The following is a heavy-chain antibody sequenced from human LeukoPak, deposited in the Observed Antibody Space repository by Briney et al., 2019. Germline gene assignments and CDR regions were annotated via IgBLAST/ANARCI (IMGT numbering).Heavy chain of an antibody. CDR1: GFTFSSYW. J-gene: IGHJ5*02. CDR3: ARVHYSSSWYNWFDP. CDR2: IKQDGSEK. D-gene: IGHD6-13*01. Sequence: GGTLRLSCAASGFTFSSYWMSWVRQAPGKGLEWVANIKQDGSEKYYVDSVKGRFNISRDNAKYSLYLQMNSLRAEDTAVYYCARVHYSSSWYNWFDPWGQGTLVTVSS. V-gene: IGHV3-7*01.